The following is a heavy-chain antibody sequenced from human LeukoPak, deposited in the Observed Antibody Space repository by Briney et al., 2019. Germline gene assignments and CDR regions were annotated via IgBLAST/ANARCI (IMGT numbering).Heavy chain of an antibody. J-gene: IGHJ6*02. Sequence: GRSLRLSCAASGFTFSSYGMHWVRQAPGKGLEWVAVIWYDGSNKYYADSVKGRFTISRDNSKNTLYLQMNSLRAEDTAVYYCARDFEGYFDWLSRGYYYYGMDVWGQGTTVTVSS. V-gene: IGHV3-33*01. D-gene: IGHD3-9*01. CDR1: GFTFSSYG. CDR2: IWYDGSNK. CDR3: ARDFEGYFDWLSRGYYYYGMDV.